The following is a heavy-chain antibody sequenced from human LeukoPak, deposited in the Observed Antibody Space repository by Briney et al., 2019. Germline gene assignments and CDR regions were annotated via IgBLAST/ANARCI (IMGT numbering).Heavy chain of an antibody. V-gene: IGHV3-7*03. CDR3: VRALSSSSPY. D-gene: IGHD6-6*01. Sequence: GGSLRLSCVGFGLTFRNYGMNWVRQAPGTGLEWVAGMREDGGQEYYVDSVRGRFTISRDSAKNSLYLQMNSLRVEDTAVYYCVRALSSSSPYWGQGTLVTVSA. J-gene: IGHJ4*02. CDR1: GLTFRNYG. CDR2: MREDGGQE.